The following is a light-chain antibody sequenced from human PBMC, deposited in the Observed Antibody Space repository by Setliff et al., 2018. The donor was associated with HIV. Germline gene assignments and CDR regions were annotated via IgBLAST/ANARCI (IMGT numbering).Light chain of an antibody. CDR2: DVS. CDR1: TSDIGGYKY. Sequence: QSALTQPASVSGSPGQSITISCTESTSDIGGYKYVSWHQQHPGKVPKVIIYDVSNRPSGVSNHFSGSKSGNMASLTISGLQTEDEADYYCSSYTSGGTWVFGGGTKVTVL. J-gene: IGLJ3*02. CDR3: SSYTSGGTWV. V-gene: IGLV2-14*03.